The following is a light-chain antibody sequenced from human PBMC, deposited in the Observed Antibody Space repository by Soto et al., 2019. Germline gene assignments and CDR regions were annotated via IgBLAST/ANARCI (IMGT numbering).Light chain of an antibody. CDR1: QSLRHG. CDR3: QQYSDYTS. Sequence: DIQMTQSPSTLSASVGDRVTITCRASQSLRHGEAWYQQKPGKAPKLLIYEAFSLESGVPSRFSASGSGTEFTLTTSSLQTDEFATYYCQQYSDYTSFGQGTKVEVK. J-gene: IGKJ1*01. CDR2: EAF. V-gene: IGKV1-5*01.